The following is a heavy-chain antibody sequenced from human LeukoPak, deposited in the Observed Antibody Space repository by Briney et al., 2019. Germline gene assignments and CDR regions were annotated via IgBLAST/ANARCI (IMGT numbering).Heavy chain of an antibody. CDR2: IIPIFGTA. D-gene: IGHD1-26*01. J-gene: IGHJ4*02. V-gene: IGHV1-69*01. Sequence: APVKVSCQASGGTFSSYAISWVRPAPGQGVEWMGGIIPIFGTANYAQKFQGRVTITADESTSTAYMELSSLRSEDTAVYYCARDQEVGATTYFDYWGQGTLVTVSS. CDR1: GGTFSSYA. CDR3: ARDQEVGATTYFDY.